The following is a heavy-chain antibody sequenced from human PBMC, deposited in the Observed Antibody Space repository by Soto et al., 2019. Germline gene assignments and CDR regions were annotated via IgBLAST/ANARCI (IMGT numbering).Heavy chain of an antibody. CDR3: AHPRGYGVFDAYDI. D-gene: IGHD4-17*01. CDR1: GFTFSTYA. Sequence: GGSLRLSCAASGFTFSTYAMSWVRQAPGKGLEWASAISAGGGSTYYADSVKGRFTISRDNFINTLYLQMNSLRTEDTAVYYCAHPRGYGVFDAYDIWGQGAMVTVSS. J-gene: IGHJ3*02. V-gene: IGHV3-23*01. CDR2: ISAGGGST.